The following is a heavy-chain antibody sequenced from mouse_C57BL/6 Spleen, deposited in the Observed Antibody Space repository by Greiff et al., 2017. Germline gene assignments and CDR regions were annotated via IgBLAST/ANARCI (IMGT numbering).Heavy chain of an antibody. Sequence: QVQLQQSGAELVRPGASVTLSCKASGYTFTDYEMHWVKQTPVHGLEWIGAIDPETGGTAYNQKFKGKAILTADKSSSTAYMELRSLTSEDSAVYYYTGLITTVVATDAMDYWGQGTSVTVSS. CDR1: GYTFTDYE. CDR2: IDPETGGT. J-gene: IGHJ4*01. V-gene: IGHV1-15*01. CDR3: TGLITTVVATDAMDY. D-gene: IGHD1-1*01.